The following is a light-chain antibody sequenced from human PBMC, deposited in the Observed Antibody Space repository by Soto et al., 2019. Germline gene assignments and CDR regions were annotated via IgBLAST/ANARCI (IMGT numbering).Light chain of an antibody. CDR1: RDIRNH. J-gene: IGKJ4*01. CDR3: QESHDDPFT. CDR2: DAS. Sequence: DIQMTQSPSSLAASVGDRVTITCQASRDIRNHLNWYQQKSGKAPKLLIYDASNLQTGVPPRFSGSGSGRDFTFTISSPQPEDMATYYCQESHDDPFTFGGGTKVEIK. V-gene: IGKV1-33*01.